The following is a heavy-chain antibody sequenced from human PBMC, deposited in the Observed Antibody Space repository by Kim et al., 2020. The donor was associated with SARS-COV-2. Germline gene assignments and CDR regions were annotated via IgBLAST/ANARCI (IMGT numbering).Heavy chain of an antibody. J-gene: IGHJ5*02. D-gene: IGHD3-9*01. CDR2: IYYSGST. CDR3: ARKLTGYIPGHWFDP. V-gene: IGHV4-59*13. CDR1: GGSISSYY. Sequence: SETLSLTCTVSGGSISSYYWSWIRQPPGKGLEWIGYIYYSGSTNYNPSLKSRVTISVDTSKNQFSLKLSSVTAADTAVYYCARKLTGYIPGHWFDPWGQGTLVTVSS.